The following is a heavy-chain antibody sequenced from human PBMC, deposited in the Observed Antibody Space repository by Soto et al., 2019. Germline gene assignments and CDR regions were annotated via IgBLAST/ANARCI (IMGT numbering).Heavy chain of an antibody. J-gene: IGHJ6*03. D-gene: IGHD3-16*01. CDR3: ARSKRGGYYYSYYMDV. Sequence: EVQLVESGGGLVQPGGSLRLSCAASGFTFSSYDMHWVRQATGKGLEWVSAIGTAGDTYYPGSVKGRFTISRENAKNSLYLQMNSLRAGDTAVYYCARSKRGGYYYSYYMDVWGKGTTVTVSS. V-gene: IGHV3-13*01. CDR2: IGTAGDT. CDR1: GFTFSSYD.